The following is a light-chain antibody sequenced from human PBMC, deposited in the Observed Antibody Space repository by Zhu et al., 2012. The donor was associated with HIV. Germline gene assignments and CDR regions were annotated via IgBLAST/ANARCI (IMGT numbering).Light chain of an antibody. J-gene: IGKJ1*01. V-gene: IGKV3-11*01. Sequence: EIVLTQSPATLSLSPGERATLSCRASQSISSYLAWYQQKPGQAPRLLIYDASIRAIGIPARFSGSGSGTDFSLTISSLEPEDFAVYFCQQRGNWPPETFGQGTKVEIK. CDR3: QQRGNWPPET. CDR2: DAS. CDR1: QSISSY.